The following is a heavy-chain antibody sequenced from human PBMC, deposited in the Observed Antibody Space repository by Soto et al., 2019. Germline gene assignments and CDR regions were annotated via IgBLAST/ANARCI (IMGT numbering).Heavy chain of an antibody. J-gene: IGHJ4*01. D-gene: IGHD3-22*01. CDR2: IDPMFGTA. V-gene: IGHV1-69*13. CDR1: GGTFSRYA. CDR3: ARGVYYDSRSYYFFF. Sequence: SVKVSCKASGGTFSRYALSWVRQAPGQGPEWMGGIDPMFGTANYAQKFQGRVTITADESTSTAYMRLSSLRSEDTAVYYCARGVYYDSRSYYFFFWGQGTLVTVSS.